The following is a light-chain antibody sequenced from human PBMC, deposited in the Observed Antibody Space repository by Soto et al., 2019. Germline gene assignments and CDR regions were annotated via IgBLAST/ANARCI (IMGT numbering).Light chain of an antibody. CDR3: QSYGSSLSGYV. V-gene: IGLV1-40*01. CDR2: SNT. J-gene: IGLJ1*01. CDR1: SSDIGAAYD. Sequence: QSALTQPPSASGSPGQSVAVSCTGGSSDIGAAYDVHWYQQLPGTAPKLLIYSNTYRPSGVPDRFSGSKSGTSASLTITGLQAADEADYYCQSYGSSLSGYVFGTGTKVTV.